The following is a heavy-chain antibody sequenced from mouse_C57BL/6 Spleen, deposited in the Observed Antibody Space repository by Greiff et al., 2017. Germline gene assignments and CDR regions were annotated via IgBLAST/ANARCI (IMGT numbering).Heavy chain of an antibody. Sequence: QVQLKQPGTELVKPGASVKLSCKASGYTFTSYWMHWVKQRPGQGLEWIGNINPSNGGTNYNEKFKSKATLTVDKSSSTAYMQLSSLTSEDSAVYYCAREEIYYYGSSHWYFDVWGTGTTVTVSS. J-gene: IGHJ1*03. V-gene: IGHV1-53*01. CDR1: GYTFTSYW. CDR2: INPSNGGT. CDR3: AREEIYYYGSSHWYFDV. D-gene: IGHD1-1*01.